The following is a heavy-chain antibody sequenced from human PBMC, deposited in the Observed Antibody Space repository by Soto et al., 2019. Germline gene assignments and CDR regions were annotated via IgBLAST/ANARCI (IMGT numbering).Heavy chain of an antibody. V-gene: IGHV1-46*01. Sequence: QVQLVQSGAEVKKPGASVKVSCKASGYTFTSYYMHWVRQAPGQGLEWMGIINPSGGSTSYAQKFQGRVTMTRDTSTSTGYVELSSLRSEDTAVYYCARVDSSGYYYSAPYGMDVWGQGTTVTVSS. CDR2: INPSGGST. CDR1: GYTFTSYY. J-gene: IGHJ6*02. D-gene: IGHD3-22*01. CDR3: ARVDSSGYYYSAPYGMDV.